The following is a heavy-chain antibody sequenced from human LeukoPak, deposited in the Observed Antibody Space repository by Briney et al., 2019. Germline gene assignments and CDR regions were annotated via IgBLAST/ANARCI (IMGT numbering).Heavy chain of an antibody. V-gene: IGHV6-1*01. CDR1: GDSVSSNSAA. CDR3: ARGGYYSTWY. D-gene: IGHD6-13*01. Sequence: SQTLSLTCAISGDSVSSNSAAWHWIRQSPSKGLEWLGRTYYRSNWTYDYAISVQSRITINPDTSKNQFSLHLNSVTPEDTAVYYCARGGYYSTWYWGQGTLVTVSS. J-gene: IGHJ4*02. CDR2: TYYRSNWTY.